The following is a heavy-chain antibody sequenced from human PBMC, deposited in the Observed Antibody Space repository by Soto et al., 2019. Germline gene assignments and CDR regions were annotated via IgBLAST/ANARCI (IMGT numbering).Heavy chain of an antibody. V-gene: IGHV1-69*08. CDR1: GGTFSPYT. J-gene: IGHJ4*02. CDR2: IIPFLGVT. D-gene: IGHD3-10*01. CDR3: ARDWESTVSTWSFGAF. Sequence: QVQLVQSGAEVKKPGSSVKVSCKASGGTFSPYTVNWVRQAPGQVLEWMGRIIPFLGVTNYAQKFQARVTLTADTSTTTAYMELSGLRFEDTAVYYCARDWESTVSTWSFGAFWGRGTLVTVSS.